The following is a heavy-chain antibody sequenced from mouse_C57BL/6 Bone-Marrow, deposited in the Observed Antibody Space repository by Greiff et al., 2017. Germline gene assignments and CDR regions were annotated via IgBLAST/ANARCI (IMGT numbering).Heavy chain of an antibody. J-gene: IGHJ2*01. CDR1: GYTFTDYY. Sequence: VQLQQSGPVLVKPGASVKMSCKASGYTFTDYYMNWVKQSNGKSLEWIGVINPYNGGTSYNQKFKGKATLTVDKSSSTAYMELNSMTSEDSAVYYCARVRAYYSNSYYFDYWGQGTTLTVSS. D-gene: IGHD2-5*01. V-gene: IGHV1-19*01. CDR2: INPYNGGT. CDR3: ARVRAYYSNSYYFDY.